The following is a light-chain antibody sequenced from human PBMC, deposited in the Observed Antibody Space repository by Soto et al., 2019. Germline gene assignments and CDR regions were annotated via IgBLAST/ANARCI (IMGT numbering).Light chain of an antibody. CDR3: QQYGSSQIT. J-gene: IGKJ5*01. CDR1: QSVSSSY. V-gene: IGKV3-20*01. Sequence: EIVLTQSPGPLSLSPGARATLSCRASQSVSSSYLAWYQQKPGQAPRLLIYGASSRATGIPDRFSGSGSGTDFTLTISRLEPEDFAVYYCQQYGSSQITFGQGTRLEIK. CDR2: GAS.